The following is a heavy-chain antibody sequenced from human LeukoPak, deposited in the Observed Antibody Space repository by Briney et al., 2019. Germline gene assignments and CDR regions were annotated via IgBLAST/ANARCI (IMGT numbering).Heavy chain of an antibody. Sequence: SETLSLTCTVSGGSISTYYWSWIRQPPGKGLEWIGYIYYSGSTNYNPSLKSRVTISVDTSKNQFSLKLSSATPADTAVYYCARPTYYFGSGSPLAFDIWGQGTMVTVPS. CDR1: GGSISTYY. V-gene: IGHV4-59*01. CDR2: IYYSGST. D-gene: IGHD3-10*01. CDR3: ARPTYYFGSGSPLAFDI. J-gene: IGHJ3*02.